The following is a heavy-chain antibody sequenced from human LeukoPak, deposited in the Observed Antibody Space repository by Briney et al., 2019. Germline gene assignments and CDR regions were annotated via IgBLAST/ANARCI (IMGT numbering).Heavy chain of an antibody. D-gene: IGHD2-15*01. Sequence: ASVKVSCKASGYTFTSYSMHWVRQAPGQGLEWMGIINPSGGSTSYAQKSQGRVTMTRDTSTSTVYMELSSLRSEDTAVYYCARWRGGSVWFDPWGQGTLVTVSS. CDR2: INPSGGST. J-gene: IGHJ5*02. CDR1: GYTFTSYS. V-gene: IGHV1-46*01. CDR3: ARWRGGSVWFDP.